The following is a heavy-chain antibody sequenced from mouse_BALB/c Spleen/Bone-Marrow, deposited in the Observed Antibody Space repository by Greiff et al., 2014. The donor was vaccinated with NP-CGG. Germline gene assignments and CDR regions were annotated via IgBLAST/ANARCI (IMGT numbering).Heavy chain of an antibody. CDR3: ARITTATGAMDY. Sequence: QVQLQQSGPGLVAPSQSLSITCTVSGFSLTTYGVHWVRQPPGKGLEWLGVQWADGSTNYNSALMSRLSISKDNSKSQVFLKMNSLQTDDTAMYYCARITTATGAMDYWGQGTSVTVSS. V-gene: IGHV2-9*02. CDR1: GFSLTTYG. J-gene: IGHJ4*01. D-gene: IGHD1-2*01. CDR2: QWADGST.